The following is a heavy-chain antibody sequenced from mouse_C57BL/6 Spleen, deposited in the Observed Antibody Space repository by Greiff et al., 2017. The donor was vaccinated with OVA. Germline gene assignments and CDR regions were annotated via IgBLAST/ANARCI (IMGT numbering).Heavy chain of an antibody. D-gene: IGHD2-3*01. CDR1: GFSLTSYG. J-gene: IGHJ4*01. V-gene: IGHV2-6*03. CDR3: ARLSYDGYYGAMDY. Sequence: VKLVESGPGLVAPSQSLSITCTVSGFSLTSYGVHWVRQPPGKGLEWLVVIWSDGSTTYNSALKSRLSISKDNSKSQVFLKMNSLQTDDTAMYYCARLSYDGYYGAMDYWGQGTSVTVSS. CDR2: IWSDGST.